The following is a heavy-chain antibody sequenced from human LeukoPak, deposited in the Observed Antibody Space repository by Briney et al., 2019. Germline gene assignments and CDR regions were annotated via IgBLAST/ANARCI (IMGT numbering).Heavy chain of an antibody. CDR3: AVAQQRGGWYRDY. J-gene: IGHJ4*02. Sequence: ASVMVSCKASGYTFTSYYMHWVRQAPGQGLEWMGIINPSGGSTSYAQKFQGRVTISVDTSKNQFPLKLSSVTAADTAVYYCAVAQQRGGWYRDYWGQGTLVTVSS. CDR2: INPSGGST. CDR1: GYTFTSYY. V-gene: IGHV1-46*01. D-gene: IGHD6-19*01.